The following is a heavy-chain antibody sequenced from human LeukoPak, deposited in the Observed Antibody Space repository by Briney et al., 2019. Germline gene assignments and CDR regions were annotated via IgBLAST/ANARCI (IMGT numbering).Heavy chain of an antibody. D-gene: IGHD3-22*01. J-gene: IGHJ5*02. CDR3: ARRGGYYYDSSGYRT. CDR2: FYYSGST. Sequence: SETLSLTCTVSGGSISSSSYYWGWIRQPPGKRLEWIGSFYYSGSTYNKPTLKSRVTISVDTSKHQFSPKLSSVTAADTAVYYCARRGGYYYDSSGYRTWGQGTLVTVSS. V-gene: IGHV4-39*07. CDR1: GGSISSSSYY.